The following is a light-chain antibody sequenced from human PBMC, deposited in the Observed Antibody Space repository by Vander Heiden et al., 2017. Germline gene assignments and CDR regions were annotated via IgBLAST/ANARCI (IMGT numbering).Light chain of an antibody. V-gene: IGLV3-1*01. J-gene: IGLJ2*01. CDR2: QDS. CDR1: KLGDKY. Sequence: SYELTQPPSVSASPGQTASITCSGDKLGDKYACWYQQKPGQSPVLVIYQDSKRPSGSPERFSGSTSGNTATLTISGTQAMDEADYYCQAWDSSTVVFGGGTKLTVL. CDR3: QAWDSSTVV.